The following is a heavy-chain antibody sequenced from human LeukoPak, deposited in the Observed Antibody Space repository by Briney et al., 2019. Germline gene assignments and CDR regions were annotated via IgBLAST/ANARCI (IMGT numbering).Heavy chain of an antibody. Sequence: PSETLSLTCTASGGSISSSSYYWGWIRQPPGKGLEWIGSIYYSGSTYYNPSLKSRVTISVDTSKNQFSLKLSSVTAADTAVYYCARHRTIVRGVIITMSWFDPWGQGTLVTVSS. CDR1: GGSISSSSYY. J-gene: IGHJ5*02. CDR3: ARHRTIVRGVIITMSWFDP. D-gene: IGHD3-10*02. CDR2: IYYSGST. V-gene: IGHV4-39*01.